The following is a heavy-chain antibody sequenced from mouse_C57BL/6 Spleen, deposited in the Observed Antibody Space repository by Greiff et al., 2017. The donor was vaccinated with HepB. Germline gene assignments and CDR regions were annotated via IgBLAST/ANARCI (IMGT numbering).Heavy chain of an antibody. V-gene: IGHV1-26*01. CDR3: ARNGAQVPFAY. D-gene: IGHD3-2*02. Sequence: EVQLQQSGPELVKPGASVKISCKASGYTFTDYYMNWVKQSHGKSLEWIGDINPNNGGTSYNQKFKGKATLTVDKSSSTAYMELRSLTSEDSAVYYCARNGAQVPFAYWGQGTLVTVSA. CDR1: GYTFTDYY. CDR2: INPNNGGT. J-gene: IGHJ3*01.